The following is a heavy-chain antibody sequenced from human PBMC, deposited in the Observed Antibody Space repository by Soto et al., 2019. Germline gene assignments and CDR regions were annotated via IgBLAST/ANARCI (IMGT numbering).Heavy chain of an antibody. Sequence: QVRLQEWGPGLVKPSQTLSLKCSVSGGSITTGGRYWSWIRQLPGKGLEWIGDIYYSGNTYYNASLKCRVTISGEAAKNHFSLKLSSVTAADTAVYYCAQAHVFTGGDGFDLWGQGRLVTVSS. V-gene: IGHV4-31*02. CDR3: AQAHVFTGGDGFDL. CDR1: GGSITTGGRY. J-gene: IGHJ3*01. D-gene: IGHD1-1*01. CDR2: IYYSGNT.